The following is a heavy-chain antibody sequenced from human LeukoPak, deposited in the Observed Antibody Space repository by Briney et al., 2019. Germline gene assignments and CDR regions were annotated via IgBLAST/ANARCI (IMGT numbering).Heavy chain of an antibody. J-gene: IGHJ4*02. CDR1: GFTFSSYR. Sequence: PGGSLRLSCAASGFTFSSYRMHWVRQAPGKGLVWVSAISGSGGSTYYADSVKGRFTVSGDNSKNTLYLQMSSLTAADTAVYYCAKDRSIGTYYTFDHWGQGTLVTVSS. CDR3: AKDRSIGTYYTFDH. D-gene: IGHD1-26*01. V-gene: IGHV3-23*01. CDR2: ISGSGGST.